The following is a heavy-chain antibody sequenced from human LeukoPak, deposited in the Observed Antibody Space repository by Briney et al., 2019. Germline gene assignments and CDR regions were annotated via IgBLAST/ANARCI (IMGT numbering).Heavy chain of an antibody. Sequence: SETLSLTCTVSGGSISSYYWSWIRQPPGKGLEWIAYISDIGSINYNPSLKSRVTISLDTSKNQFSLKLSSETAADTAVYYCAGHHPRNTVDFWGQGTLVTVSS. CDR2: ISDIGSI. D-gene: IGHD2/OR15-2a*01. CDR1: GGSISSYY. V-gene: IGHV4-59*08. J-gene: IGHJ4*02. CDR3: AGHHPRNTVDF.